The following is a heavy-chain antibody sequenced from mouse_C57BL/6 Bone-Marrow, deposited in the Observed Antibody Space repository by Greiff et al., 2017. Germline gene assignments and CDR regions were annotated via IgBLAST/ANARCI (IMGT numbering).Heavy chain of an antibody. Sequence: EVKLMESGGGLVQPGGSLSLSCAASGFTFTDYYMSWVRQPPGKALEWLGFIRNKANGYTTEYSASVKGRFTISRDNSQSILYRQMNALRAEDSATYYCARWDGSLAYWGQGTLVTVSA. J-gene: IGHJ3*01. CDR1: GFTFTDYY. D-gene: IGHD1-1*01. V-gene: IGHV7-3*01. CDR3: ARWDGSLAY. CDR2: IRNKANGYTT.